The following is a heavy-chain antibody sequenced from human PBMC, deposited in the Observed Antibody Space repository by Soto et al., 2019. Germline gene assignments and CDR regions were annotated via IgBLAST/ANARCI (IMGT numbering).Heavy chain of an antibody. J-gene: IGHJ4*02. CDR2: IYWDDDK. CDR1: GFSLSTSGVG. Sequence: GSGPTLVNPTQTLTLTCSFSGFSLSTSGVGVGWIRQPPGKALEWLALIYWDDDKRYSPSLKNRLTITKDTSKNQVVLTMTNLDPVDTATYYCAHSRVARDSSGGSSALFDYWGQGILVTVSS. V-gene: IGHV2-5*02. D-gene: IGHD2-15*01. CDR3: AHSRVARDSSGGSSALFDY.